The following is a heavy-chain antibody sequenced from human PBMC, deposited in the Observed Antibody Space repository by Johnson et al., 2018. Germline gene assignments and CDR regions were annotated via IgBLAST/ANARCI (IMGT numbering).Heavy chain of an antibody. D-gene: IGHD3-10*01. CDR1: GFTVSGDY. CDR2: IYSEGST. Sequence: EVQLVESGGGLVQPGGSLRLSCAASGFTVSGDYMNWVRQAPGKGLEWVSVIYSEGSTNYADSVTGRFTISRDISKNTLYLPMNSLRAEDTAVYFWARTSRGAFDIWGQGTMVSVSS. CDR3: ARTSRGAFDI. V-gene: IGHV3-66*02. J-gene: IGHJ3*02.